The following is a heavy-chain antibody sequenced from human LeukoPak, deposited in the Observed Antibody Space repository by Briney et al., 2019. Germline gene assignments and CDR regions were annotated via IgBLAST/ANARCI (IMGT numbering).Heavy chain of an antibody. V-gene: IGHV4-61*02. CDR3: ARDRHDFWSGYYYYYGMDV. J-gene: IGHJ6*02. D-gene: IGHD3-3*01. Sequence: SETLSLTCTVSGGSISSGSYYWSWIRQPARKGLEWIGRIYTSGSTNYNPSLKSRVTISVDTSKNQFSLKLSSVTAADTAVYYCARDRHDFWSGYYYYYGMDVWGQGTTVTVSS. CDR2: IYTSGST. CDR1: GGSISSGSYY.